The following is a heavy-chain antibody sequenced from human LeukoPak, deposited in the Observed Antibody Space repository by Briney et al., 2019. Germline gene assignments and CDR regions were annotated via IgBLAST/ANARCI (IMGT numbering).Heavy chain of an antibody. V-gene: IGHV3-21*01. CDR3: ARDPYSGSYGDSYYYYMDV. CDR2: ITTSSTYT. Sequence: GGSLRLSCAAFGFSFSSYNMNWVRQAPGKVLEWVSSITTSSTYTFYADSVKGRFTISRDNAKNSLYLQMNSLRVEDTAVYYCARDPYSGSYGDSYYYYMDVWGKGTTVTISS. J-gene: IGHJ6*03. D-gene: IGHD1-26*01. CDR1: GFSFSSYN.